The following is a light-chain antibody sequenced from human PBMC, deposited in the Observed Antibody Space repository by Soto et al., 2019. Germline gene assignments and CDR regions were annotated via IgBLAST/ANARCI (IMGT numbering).Light chain of an antibody. CDR2: AAS. V-gene: IGKV1-39*01. Sequence: DIQMAQSPSTLSASVVDRVTITCRASQSISSYLNWYQQKKGKAPKILIYAASSLPSGVPSRFSGSGSGTDCTLTISSLQPEDFATYYCQQSYSNPFTFGQGTRLEIK. CDR1: QSISSY. J-gene: IGKJ5*01. CDR3: QQSYSNPFT.